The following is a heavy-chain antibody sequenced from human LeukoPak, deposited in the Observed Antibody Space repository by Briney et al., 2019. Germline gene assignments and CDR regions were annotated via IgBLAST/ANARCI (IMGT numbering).Heavy chain of an antibody. V-gene: IGHV4-61*02. J-gene: IGHJ6*03. CDR3: ARDRCSGGSCYGDYYYYYYYMDV. Sequence: PSQTLSLTCTVSGGSISSGSYYWRWVRQPAGRGVEWIGRIYTSGSTNYTPSLKSRVTISVDTSTNQFSLKLSSVTAADTAVYYCARDRCSGGSCYGDYYYYYYYMDVWGKGTTVTVSS. D-gene: IGHD2-15*01. CDR2: IYTSGST. CDR1: GGSISSGSYY.